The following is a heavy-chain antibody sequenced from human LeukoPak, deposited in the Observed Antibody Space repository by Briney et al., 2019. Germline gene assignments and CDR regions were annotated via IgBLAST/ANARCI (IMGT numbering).Heavy chain of an antibody. J-gene: IGHJ4*02. CDR2: FDLEDGET. V-gene: IGHV1-24*01. D-gene: IGHD1-26*01. Sequence: ASAKVSCKVSGYTLTELSMHWVRPDPGKGLEWMGGFDLEDGETIYAQKFQGRVTMTEDTSTDTAYMELSSLRSEDTAVYYCATVVNRRQWELLRPYDYWGQGTLVTVSS. CDR3: ATVVNRRQWELLRPYDY. CDR1: GYTLTELS.